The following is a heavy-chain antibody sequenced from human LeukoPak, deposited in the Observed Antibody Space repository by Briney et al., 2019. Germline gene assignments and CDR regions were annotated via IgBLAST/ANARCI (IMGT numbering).Heavy chain of an antibody. D-gene: IGHD6-13*01. Sequence: GRSLRLSCAASGFTFDDYAMHWVRQAPGKGLEWVSGISWNSGSIGYADSVKGRFTISRDNAKNSLYLQMNSLRAEDMALYYCAKDTAYSSSCIDYWGQGTLVTVSS. CDR1: GFTFDDYA. CDR3: AKDTAYSSSCIDY. CDR2: ISWNSGSI. V-gene: IGHV3-9*03. J-gene: IGHJ4*02.